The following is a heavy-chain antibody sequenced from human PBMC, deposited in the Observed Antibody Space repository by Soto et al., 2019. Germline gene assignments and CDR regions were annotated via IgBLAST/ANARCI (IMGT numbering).Heavy chain of an antibody. J-gene: IGHJ6*02. CDR2: VHHSWGS. D-gene: IGHD3-10*01. V-gene: IGHV4-59*08. Sequence: QVQLQESGPGLVKPSETLTLSCTVSGGSISSYYWSWFRQSPGKRMEWIGYVHHSWGSSYNPSLQRRVAISLYTSKSQFSLKVTSVTATDTAVYYCARQGFGPLHGRVDVWGQGTTVTVSS. CDR3: ARQGFGPLHGRVDV. CDR1: GGSISSYY.